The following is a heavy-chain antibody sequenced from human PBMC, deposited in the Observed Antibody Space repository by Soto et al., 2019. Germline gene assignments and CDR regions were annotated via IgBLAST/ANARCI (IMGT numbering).Heavy chain of an antibody. CDR1: GFTFSNAW. J-gene: IGHJ5*02. CDR2: IKSKTDGGTT. V-gene: IGHV3-15*07. Sequence: GGSLRLSCAASGFTFSNAWMNWVRQAPGKGLEWVGRIKSKTDGGTTDYAAPVKGRVTISRDDSKNTLYLQMNSLKTEDTAVYYCTTVITLRYFDWLAPWGQGTLVTVSS. D-gene: IGHD3-9*01. CDR3: TTVITLRYFDWLAP.